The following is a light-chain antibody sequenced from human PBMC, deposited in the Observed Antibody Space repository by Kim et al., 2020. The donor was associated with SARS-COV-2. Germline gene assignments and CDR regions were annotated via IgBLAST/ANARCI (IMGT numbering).Light chain of an antibody. V-gene: IGLV3-19*01. Sequence: SSELTQDPAVSVALGQTVRITCQGDSLRSYYARWYQQRPGQAPILVIYDKNNRPSGIPDRFSGSSSGNTASLTITGAQAEDAADYYCNSRDSSGNHLVFGGGTQLTVL. CDR3: NSRDSSGNHLV. J-gene: IGLJ3*02. CDR1: SLRSYY. CDR2: DKN.